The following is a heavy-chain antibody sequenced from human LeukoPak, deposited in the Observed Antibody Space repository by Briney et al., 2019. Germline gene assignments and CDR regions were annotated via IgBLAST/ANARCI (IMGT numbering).Heavy chain of an antibody. CDR1: GGSISSSSYY. D-gene: IGHD3-22*01. CDR2: IYYSGRT. J-gene: IGHJ3*02. V-gene: IGHV4-39*01. CDR3: ARPRKYYDSSGSYDAFDI. Sequence: SETLSLTCTVSGGSISSSSYYWGWIRQPPGKGMEWIGNIYYSGRTDYNPSLKSRVTISVDTSKNQFSLKLSSVTAANTAVYYCARPRKYYDSSGSYDAFDIWGQGTMVTVSS.